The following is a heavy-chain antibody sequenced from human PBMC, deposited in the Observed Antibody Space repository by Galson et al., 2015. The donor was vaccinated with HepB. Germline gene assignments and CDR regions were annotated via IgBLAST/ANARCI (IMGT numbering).Heavy chain of an antibody. D-gene: IGHD5-18*01. V-gene: IGHV7-4-1*02. CDR1: GYTFTSYA. J-gene: IGHJ4*02. CDR2: MNTNTGNP. CDR3: AAGRGYSYGHPDY. Sequence: SVKVSCKASGYTFTSYAMNWARQAPGQGLEWMGWMNTNTGNPTYAQGFTGRFVFSLDTSVSTAYLQISSLKAEDTAVYYCAAGRGYSYGHPDYWGQGVLVTVSS.